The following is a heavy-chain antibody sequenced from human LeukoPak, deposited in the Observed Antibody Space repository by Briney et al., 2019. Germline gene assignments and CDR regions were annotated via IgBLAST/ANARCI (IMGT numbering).Heavy chain of an antibody. V-gene: IGHV3-21*01. J-gene: IGHJ4*02. CDR2: ISSSSSYI. D-gene: IGHD3-10*01. Sequence: GGSLRLSCAASGFTFSSYSMNWVRQAPGKGLEWVSSISSSSSYIYYADSVKGRFTISRDNAKNSLYLQMNSLRAEDTAVYYCARATRITMVRGVITSYYFDYWGQGTLVTVSS. CDR1: GFTFSSYS. CDR3: ARATRITMVRGVITSYYFDY.